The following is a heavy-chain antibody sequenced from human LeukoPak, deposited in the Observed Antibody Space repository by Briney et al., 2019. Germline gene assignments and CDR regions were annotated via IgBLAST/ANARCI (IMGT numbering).Heavy chain of an antibody. V-gene: IGHV4-59*01. CDR1: GGSISTYY. D-gene: IGHD3-22*01. Sequence: SSETLSLTCTVSGGSISTYYWSWIRQPPGKGLEWIGYIYYSGSTNYNPSLKSRVTISVDTSKNQFSLRLSSVTAADTAVYYCARVTGYMIEDYFDYWGQGTLVTVSS. CDR3: ARVTGYMIEDYFDY. CDR2: IYYSGST. J-gene: IGHJ4*02.